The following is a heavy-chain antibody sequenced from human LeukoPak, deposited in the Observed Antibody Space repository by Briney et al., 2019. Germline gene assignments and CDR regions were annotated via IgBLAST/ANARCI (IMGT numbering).Heavy chain of an antibody. Sequence: PGGSLRLSCAASGFTFSSYSMNWVRQAPGKGLEWVSRINSDGSSTSYADSVKGRFTISRDNSKNTLYLQMNSLRAEDTAVYYCAKRMLQNSGYDWGDAFDIWGQGTMVTVSS. V-gene: IGHV3-74*01. D-gene: IGHD5-12*01. CDR1: GFTFSSYS. CDR3: AKRMLQNSGYDWGDAFDI. CDR2: INSDGSST. J-gene: IGHJ3*02.